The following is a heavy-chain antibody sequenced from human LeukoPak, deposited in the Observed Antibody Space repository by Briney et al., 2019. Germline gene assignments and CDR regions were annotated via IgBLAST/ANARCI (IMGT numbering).Heavy chain of an antibody. CDR1: GFTFSRSA. J-gene: IGHJ4*02. D-gene: IGHD3-22*01. V-gene: IGHV3-23*01. Sequence: GGSLRLSCVGSGFTFSRSAMSWVRLAPGKGLEWVSGISGSGGHTYYTDSVKGRFTISRDNSKTTVSLQMNSLTTDDTTVYYCAKEGRLTVAAVVVENYFDFWGQGTPVIVSA. CDR2: ISGSGGHT. CDR3: AKEGRLTVAAVVVENYFDF.